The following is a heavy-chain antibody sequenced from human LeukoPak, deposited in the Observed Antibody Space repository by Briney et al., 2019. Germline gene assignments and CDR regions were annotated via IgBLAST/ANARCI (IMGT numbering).Heavy chain of an antibody. D-gene: IGHD6-19*01. J-gene: IGHJ4*02. Sequence: GSLRLSCAASGFTFSSYAMSWVRQSPGKGLEWIGAFYSSGSTSSHSSLKSRVTISVDTSRTQLSLKLDSVTDTDTAVYYCVRDGRFDSACFDSWGPGILLTVSS. V-gene: IGHV4-59*12. CDR3: VRDGRFDSACFDS. CDR2: FYSSGST. CDR1: GFTFSSYA.